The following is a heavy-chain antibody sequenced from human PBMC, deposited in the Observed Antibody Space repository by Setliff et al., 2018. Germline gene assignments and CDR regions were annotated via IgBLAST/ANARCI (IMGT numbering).Heavy chain of an antibody. Sequence: PGGSLRLSCAASGFTFSTYRMHWVRQAPGKGLEWVAVIWDDGGNKYHADPVKGRFTISRDNFKSTLYLQMNTLKAEDTAVYYCATGRRSGSYSSEYFQHWGQGTLVTVSS. CDR3: ATGRRSGSYSSEYFQH. V-gene: IGHV3-33*08. CDR1: GFTFSTYR. J-gene: IGHJ1*01. CDR2: IWDDGGNK. D-gene: IGHD1-26*01.